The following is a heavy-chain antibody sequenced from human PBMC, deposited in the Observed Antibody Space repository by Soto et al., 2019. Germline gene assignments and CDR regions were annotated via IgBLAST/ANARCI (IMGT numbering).Heavy chain of an antibody. D-gene: IGHD1-26*01. J-gene: IGHJ6*02. CDR1: GYTFTTYY. CDR2: INTSDGSI. CDR3: ARDRVGGSYYYYYYGMDV. Sequence: ASVKVSCKASGYTFTTYYMHWVRQAPGQKLERIGIINTSDGSISYAQKFQGRVTMTRDTSTSTVYMELSSLRSEDTAVYYCARDRVGGSYYYYYYGMDVWGQGTTVTVSS. V-gene: IGHV1-46*01.